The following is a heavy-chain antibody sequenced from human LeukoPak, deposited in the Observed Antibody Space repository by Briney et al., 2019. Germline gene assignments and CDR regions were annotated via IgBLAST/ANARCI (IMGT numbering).Heavy chain of an antibody. Sequence: ASVKVSCKASGYTFTGYYMRWVRQAPGQGLEWMGWINPNSGGTNYAQKFQGRVTMTRDTSISTAYMELSRLRSDDTAVYYCARGRDYYDSGYTYYFDYWGQGTLVTVSS. CDR3: ARGRDYYDSGYTYYFDY. J-gene: IGHJ4*02. D-gene: IGHD3-22*01. CDR2: INPNSGGT. V-gene: IGHV1-2*02. CDR1: GYTFTGYY.